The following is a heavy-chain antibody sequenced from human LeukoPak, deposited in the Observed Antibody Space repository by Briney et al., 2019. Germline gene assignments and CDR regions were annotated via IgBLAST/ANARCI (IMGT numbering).Heavy chain of an antibody. J-gene: IGHJ6*03. CDR3: ARRGYSYGYYMDV. Sequence: GESLKISCKGSGYSFTSYWTGWVRQMPGKGLEWMGIIYPGDSDTRYSPSFQGQVTISADKSISTAYLQWSSLKASDTAMYYCARRGYSYGYYMDVWGKGTTVTVSS. CDR2: IYPGDSDT. D-gene: IGHD5-18*01. CDR1: GYSFTSYW. V-gene: IGHV5-51*01.